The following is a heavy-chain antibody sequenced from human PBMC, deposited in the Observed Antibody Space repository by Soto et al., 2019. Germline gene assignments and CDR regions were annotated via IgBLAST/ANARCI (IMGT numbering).Heavy chain of an antibody. CDR1: GFTFSRYT. CDR2: ISSRNNYI. CDR3: ARVDGVFGVVSVSSYFYGMDV. V-gene: IGHV3-21*01. D-gene: IGHD3-3*01. J-gene: IGHJ6*02. Sequence: NPGGSLRLSCAASGFTFSRYTMNWVRQAPGKGLEWVSSISSRNNYIYYADSVKGRFTISRDNANDSLFLQMNSLRAEDTAIYYCARVDGVFGVVSVSSYFYGMDVWGQGTTVTVSS.